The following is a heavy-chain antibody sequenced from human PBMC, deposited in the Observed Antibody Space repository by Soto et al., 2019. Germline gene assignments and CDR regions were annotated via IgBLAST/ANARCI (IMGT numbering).Heavy chain of an antibody. CDR2: INPSGGST. V-gene: IGHV1-46*03. CDR3: TRGWYGSGSYSAFDI. CDR1: GYTFTSYY. D-gene: IGHD3-10*01. Sequence: ASVKVSCKASGYTFTSYYMHWVRQAPGQGLEWMGIINPSGGSTSYAQKFQGRVTMTRDTSTSTVYMELSSLRSEDTAVYYCTRGWYGSGSYSAFDIWGQGTMVTVSS. J-gene: IGHJ3*02.